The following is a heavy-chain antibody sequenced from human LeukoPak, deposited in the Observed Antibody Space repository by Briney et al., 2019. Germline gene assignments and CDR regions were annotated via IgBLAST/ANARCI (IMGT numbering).Heavy chain of an antibody. CDR3: ARKLEWAALVDY. V-gene: IGHV4-38-2*01. CDR1: GYSISSGYY. J-gene: IGHJ4*02. CDR2: ISPSGST. D-gene: IGHD1-1*01. Sequence: SETLSLTCAVSGYSISSGYYWGWIRQPPGKGLEWIGSISPSGSTFYNPSLKSRVTISVDTSKNQFSLKLSSVTAADTAVYYCARKLEWAALVDYWGQGTLVTVSS.